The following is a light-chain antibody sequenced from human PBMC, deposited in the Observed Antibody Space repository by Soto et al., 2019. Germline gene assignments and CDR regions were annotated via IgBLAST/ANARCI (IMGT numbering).Light chain of an antibody. J-gene: IGKJ4*01. V-gene: IGKV1-39*01. CDR1: QTISRS. CDR3: QQSSNTPLT. Sequence: DIQMTQSPSSLSASVGDRVTITCRASQTISRSLNWYQHKPGTAPRVLIYDAYTLSSGVPSRFSGRGSETDFTLTISSLQPEDFATYYCQQSSNTPLTFGGGTKVNIK. CDR2: DAY.